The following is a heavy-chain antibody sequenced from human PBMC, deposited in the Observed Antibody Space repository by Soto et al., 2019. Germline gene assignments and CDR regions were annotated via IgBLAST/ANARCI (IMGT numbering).Heavy chain of an antibody. CDR1: GFTFSSYW. D-gene: IGHD6-6*01. Sequence: EVQLVESGGGLVQPGGSLRLSCAASGFTFSSYWMHWVRQAPGKGLVWVSRINSDGSSTSYADSVKGRFTISRDNAKNTLYLQMNSLRAEDTAVYYCAREQQLVRGGVYYYGMDVWGQGTTVTVSS. J-gene: IGHJ6*02. CDR2: INSDGSST. CDR3: AREQQLVRGGVYYYGMDV. V-gene: IGHV3-74*01.